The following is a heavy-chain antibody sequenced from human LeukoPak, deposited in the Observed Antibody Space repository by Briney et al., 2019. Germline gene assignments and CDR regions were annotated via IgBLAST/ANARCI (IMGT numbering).Heavy chain of an antibody. V-gene: IGHV3-7*01. CDR1: GFTFSSYW. Sequence: GGSLRLSCAASGFTFSSYWMSWVRQAPGKGLEWVANIKQDGSEKYYVDSVKGRFTISRDNAKNSLYLQMNSLRAEDTAVYYCARVPDVLLWFGELWYYYYMDVWGKGTTVTVSS. CDR2: IKQDGSEK. J-gene: IGHJ6*03. CDR3: ARVPDVLLWFGELWYYYYMDV. D-gene: IGHD3-10*01.